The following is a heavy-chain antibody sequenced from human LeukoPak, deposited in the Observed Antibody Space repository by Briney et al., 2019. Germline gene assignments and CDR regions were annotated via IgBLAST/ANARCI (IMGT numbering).Heavy chain of an antibody. D-gene: IGHD6-13*01. CDR1: GFTFSSYS. Sequence: PGGSLRLSCAASGFTFSSYSMNWVRQAPGKGLEWVSGISWNSGSIGYADSVKGRFTISRDNAKNSLYLQMNSLRAEDMPLYYCAKDRGSSWLKRFDAFDIWGQGTMVTVSS. V-gene: IGHV3-9*03. CDR3: AKDRGSSWLKRFDAFDI. CDR2: ISWNSGSI. J-gene: IGHJ3*02.